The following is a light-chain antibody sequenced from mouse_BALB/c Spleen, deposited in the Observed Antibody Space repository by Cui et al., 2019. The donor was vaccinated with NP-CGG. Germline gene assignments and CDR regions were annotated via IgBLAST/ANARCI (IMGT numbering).Light chain of an antibody. V-gene: IGLV1*01. CDR3: ALWYSNHWV. CDR2: GTN. J-gene: IGLJ1*01. Sequence: QAVLTQESALTTSPGETVTLTCRPSTGAVTTSNYANWVQEKPDHLFTGLIGGTNNRAPGVPARFSGSLIGDKAALTITGAQTEEEAIYFCALWYSNHWVFGGGTKLTVL. CDR1: TGAVTTSNY.